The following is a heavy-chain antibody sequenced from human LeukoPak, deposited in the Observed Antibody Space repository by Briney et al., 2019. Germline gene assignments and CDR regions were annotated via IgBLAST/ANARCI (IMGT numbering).Heavy chain of an antibody. D-gene: IGHD3-10*01. CDR2: IYHSGST. Sequence: MSSETLSLTCAFYGGSFSGYYWSWIRQPPGKGLEWIREIYHSGSTNYNPSLKSRVTISVDKSKNQFSLKLSSVTAADTAVYYCARIITMNRGVYDDFDIWGQGTMVTVSS. CDR3: ARIITMNRGVYDDFDI. CDR1: GGSFSGYY. V-gene: IGHV4-34*01. J-gene: IGHJ3*02.